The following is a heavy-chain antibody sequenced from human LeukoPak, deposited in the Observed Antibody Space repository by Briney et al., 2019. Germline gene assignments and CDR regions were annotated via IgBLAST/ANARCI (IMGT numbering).Heavy chain of an antibody. CDR3: AKSRGPTIFGVVHHYFDY. V-gene: IGHV3-23*01. CDR2: ISGSGGST. Sequence: GGSLRLSCAASGFTFSSYAMSWVRQAPGKGLEWVSAISGSGGSTYYADSVKGRFTISRDNSKNTLYLQMNSLRAEDTAVYYCAKSRGPTIFGVVHHYFDYWGQGTLVTVSS. CDR1: GFTFSSYA. J-gene: IGHJ4*02. D-gene: IGHD3-3*01.